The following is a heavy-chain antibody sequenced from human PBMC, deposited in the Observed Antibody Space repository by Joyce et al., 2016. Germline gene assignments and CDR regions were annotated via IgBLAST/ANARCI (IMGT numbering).Heavy chain of an antibody. CDR3: ATCGGDRRFYFYGMDV. Sequence: EVQLVETGGGLIQPGGSLRLSCAASGFTVSTFYMSWVRQAPGKGLEWVSVIYSGGSTDYADSVEGRFTISRDNSKNTLYLQMNSLRAEDTAVYYCATCGGDRRFYFYGMDVWGQGTTVTVSS. J-gene: IGHJ6*02. CDR2: IYSGGST. V-gene: IGHV3-53*02. D-gene: IGHD2-21*01. CDR1: GFTVSTFY.